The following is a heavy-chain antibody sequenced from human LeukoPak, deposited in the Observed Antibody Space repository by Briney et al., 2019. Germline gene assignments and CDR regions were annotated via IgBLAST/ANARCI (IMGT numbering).Heavy chain of an antibody. CDR1: GFTFSSYS. CDR2: ISSSSSYI. D-gene: IGHD3-10*01. CDR3: ARDNGDFDY. V-gene: IGHV3-21*01. Sequence: GGSVRLSCTASGFTFSSYSMNWVRQAPGKGLEWVSSISSSSSYIYYADSVKGRFTISRDNAKNSLYLQMNSLRAEDTAVYYCARDNGDFDYWGQGTLVTVSS. J-gene: IGHJ4*02.